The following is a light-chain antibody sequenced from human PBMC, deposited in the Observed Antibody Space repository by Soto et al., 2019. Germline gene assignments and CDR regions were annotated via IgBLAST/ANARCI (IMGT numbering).Light chain of an antibody. CDR1: NSDVGDYNY. Sequence: QSALTQPASVSGSPGQSITISCTGTNSDVGDYNYVSWHQQHPGKAPKLMIYDVTNRPSGVSNRFSGSKSGNTASLTISGLQAEDEADYYCTSYTITSTHVLFGGGTKVTVL. CDR3: TSYTITSTHVL. CDR2: DVT. J-gene: IGLJ2*01. V-gene: IGLV2-14*01.